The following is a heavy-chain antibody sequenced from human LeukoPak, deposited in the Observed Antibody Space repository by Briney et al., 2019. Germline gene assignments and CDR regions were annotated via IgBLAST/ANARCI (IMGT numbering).Heavy chain of an antibody. J-gene: IGHJ4*02. Sequence: PSETLSLTDTVSGGSISSSSYYWGWIRQPPGKGLEWIGSVYYRGSTYYSPSLKSRVTISVDTSKNQFSLKLSSVTAADTAVYYCARPNYYDSSGYSDWGQGTLVTVSS. CDR1: GGSISSSSYY. CDR2: VYYRGST. CDR3: ARPNYYDSSGYSD. D-gene: IGHD3-22*01. V-gene: IGHV4-39*01.